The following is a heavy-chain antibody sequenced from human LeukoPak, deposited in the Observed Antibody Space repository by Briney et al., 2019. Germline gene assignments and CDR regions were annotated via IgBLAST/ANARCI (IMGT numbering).Heavy chain of an antibody. CDR3: ARAYSSSWYIFDY. V-gene: IGHV3-30-3*01. CDR2: ISYDGSNK. Sequence: GGSLRLSCGASGFTFSSYAMHWGRQAPGKGREWVAVISYDGSNKYYADSVKGRFTISRDNSKNTLYLQMNSLRAEDTAVYYCARAYSSSWYIFDYWGQGTLVTVSS. CDR1: GFTFSSYA. D-gene: IGHD6-13*01. J-gene: IGHJ4*02.